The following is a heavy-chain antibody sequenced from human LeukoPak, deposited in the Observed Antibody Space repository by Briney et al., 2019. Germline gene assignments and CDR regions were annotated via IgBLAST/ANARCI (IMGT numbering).Heavy chain of an antibody. V-gene: IGHV4-59*01. CDR3: ARDGGPGIAKY. Sequence: SETLSLTCTVSGGSISSYYWSWIRQPPGKGLEWIGYIYYSGSTNYNPSLKSRVTISVDTSKNQFSLKLSSVTAADTAVYYCARDGGPGIAKYWGQGTLVTVSS. D-gene: IGHD6-13*01. J-gene: IGHJ4*02. CDR1: GGSISSYY. CDR2: IYYSGST.